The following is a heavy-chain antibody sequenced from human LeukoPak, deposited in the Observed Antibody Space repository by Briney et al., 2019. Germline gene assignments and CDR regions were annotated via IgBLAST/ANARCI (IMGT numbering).Heavy chain of an antibody. V-gene: IGHV4-39*07. J-gene: IGHJ4*02. Sequence: PSETLSLTCTVSGYSISSSSYYWGWIRQPPGKGLEWIGSIYYSGSTYYNPSLKSRVTISVDTSKNQFSLKLSSVTAADTAVYYCATPHPTNQVDTAMVPNYWGQGTLVTVSS. CDR1: GYSISSSSYY. CDR3: ATPHPTNQVDTAMVPNY. D-gene: IGHD5-18*01. CDR2: IYYSGST.